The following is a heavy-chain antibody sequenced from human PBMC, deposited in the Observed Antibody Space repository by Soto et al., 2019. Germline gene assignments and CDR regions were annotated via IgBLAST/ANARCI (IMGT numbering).Heavy chain of an antibody. CDR3: AREQHNPYDASGYYFNWFDP. CDR2: VIPLFCAA. CDR1: GGTFSNYG. D-gene: IGHD3-22*01. Sequence: SVKVSCKASGGTFSNYGINWVRQAPGQGLEWMGGVIPLFCAANYAQKFQGRVTITADASTSMVYMQLSSLRSEDTAVYYCAREQHNPYDASGYYFNWFDPWGQGTLVTVSS. J-gene: IGHJ5*02. V-gene: IGHV1-69*13.